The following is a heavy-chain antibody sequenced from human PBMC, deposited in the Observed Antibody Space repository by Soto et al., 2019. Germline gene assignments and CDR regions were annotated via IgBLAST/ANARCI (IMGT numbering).Heavy chain of an antibody. Sequence: EVQLLESGGGLVPPGGSLRLSCAASGFTFSSYAMSWVRQAPGKGLEWVSAISGSGGSTYYADSVKGRFTISRDNSKNTLYLQMNSLRAEDTAVYYCARGGGIVVVITSWGQGTLVTVSS. CDR1: GFTFSSYA. J-gene: IGHJ4*02. D-gene: IGHD3-22*01. CDR3: ARGGGIVVVITS. V-gene: IGHV3-23*01. CDR2: ISGSGGST.